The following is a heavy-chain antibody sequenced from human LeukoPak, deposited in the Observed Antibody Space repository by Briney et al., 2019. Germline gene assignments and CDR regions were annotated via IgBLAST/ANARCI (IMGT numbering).Heavy chain of an antibody. D-gene: IGHD1-26*01. CDR3: ARVGSYCFDL. J-gene: IGHJ2*01. CDR2: VDYGGST. Sequence: SETLSLTCAVSGGSISTYYWTWIRQPPGKGLEWIGYVDYGGSTNSNPSLKSRVTLSVDSSRNQFSLKVSSVTTADTAVYYCARVGSYCFDLWGRGTLVTVSS. V-gene: IGHV4-59*01. CDR1: GGSISTYY.